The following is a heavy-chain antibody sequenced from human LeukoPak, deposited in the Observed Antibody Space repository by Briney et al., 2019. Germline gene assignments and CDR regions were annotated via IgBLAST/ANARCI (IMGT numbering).Heavy chain of an antibody. V-gene: IGHV4-59*01. D-gene: IGHD6-13*01. J-gene: IGHJ5*02. CDR3: ARVAAAGPNWFDP. CDR2: IYYSGST. Sequence: SETLSLTCTVSGGSISSYYWSWIRQPPGKGLEWIGYIYYSGSTNYNPSLKSRVTISVDTSKNQFSLKLSSVTAADTAVYYCARVAAAGPNWFDPWGQGTLVTVSS. CDR1: GGSISSYY.